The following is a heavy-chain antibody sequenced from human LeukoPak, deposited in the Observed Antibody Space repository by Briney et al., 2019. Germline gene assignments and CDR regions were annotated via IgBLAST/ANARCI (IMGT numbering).Heavy chain of an antibody. CDR1: GFTISHAC. V-gene: IGHV3-23*01. CDR3: AKDYLRGEGATKFDY. J-gene: IGHJ4*02. CDR2: FSGSGDTT. D-gene: IGHD1-26*01. Sequence: PGWSLRLSCAASGFTISHACVTWVRQAPGKGLEWVSAFSGSGDTTYYAASVKGRFTISKDYTKNTLYLQMNSPGAEAATVYYAAKDYLRGEGATKFDYWGQGTLVTVSS.